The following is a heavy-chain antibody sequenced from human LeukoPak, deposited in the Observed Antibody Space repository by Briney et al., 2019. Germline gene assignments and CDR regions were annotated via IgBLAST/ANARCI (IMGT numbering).Heavy chain of an antibody. J-gene: IGHJ6*03. CDR3: ARVASDYYYYYMDV. CDR1: GGSISSGSYY. CDR2: IYTSGST. V-gene: IGHV4-61*02. Sequence: SETLSLTCTVSGGSISSGSYYWSWIRQPAGKGLEWIGRIYTSGSTNYNPSLKSRVTISVDTSKNQFSLKLTSVTAADTAVYYCARVASDYYYYYMDVWGKGTTVTVSS.